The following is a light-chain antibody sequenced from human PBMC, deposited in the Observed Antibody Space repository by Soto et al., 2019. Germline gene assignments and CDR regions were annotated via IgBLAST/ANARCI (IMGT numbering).Light chain of an antibody. Sequence: QLVLTQPPSVSGAPGQRVTISCTGNSSNLGAGYDVHWYQQLPGAAPKLVIFGNRNRPSGVPERFSGSKSGTSASLAITGLQAEDEADYYCSSYAGSSNVFGTGTKVTVL. CDR1: SSNLGAGYD. CDR3: SSYAGSSNV. V-gene: IGLV1-40*01. CDR2: GNR. J-gene: IGLJ1*01.